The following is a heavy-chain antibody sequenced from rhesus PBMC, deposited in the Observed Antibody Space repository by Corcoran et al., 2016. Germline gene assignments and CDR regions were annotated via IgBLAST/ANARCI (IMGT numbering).Heavy chain of an antibody. D-gene: IGHD6-31*01. Sequence: QVQLQESGPGLVKPLETLSLTCAVSGGSISSNYWSWIRQPPGKGLGWIGYIYGSVSSTNYNPPRKSRVTLSVDTAKNQFSLKLSSVTAADTAVYYCASYSGWYGDYFDYWGQGVLVTVSS. J-gene: IGHJ4*01. CDR2: IYGSVSST. CDR1: GGSISSNY. CDR3: ASYSGWYGDYFDY. V-gene: IGHV4S11*01.